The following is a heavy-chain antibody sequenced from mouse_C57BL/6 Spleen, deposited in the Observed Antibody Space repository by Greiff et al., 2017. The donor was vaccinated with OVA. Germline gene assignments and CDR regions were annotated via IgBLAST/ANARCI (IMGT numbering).Heavy chain of an antibody. CDR3: ARDLRYYGSSYWYFDV. J-gene: IGHJ1*03. CDR2: INYDGSST. CDR1: GFTFSDYY. D-gene: IGHD1-1*01. V-gene: IGHV5-16*01. Sequence: EVQVVESEGGLVQPGSSMKLSCTASGFTFSDYYMAWVRQVPEKGLEWVANINYDGSSTYYLDSLKSRFIISRDNAKNILYLQMSSLKSEDTATYYCARDLRYYGSSYWYFDVWGTGTTVTVSS.